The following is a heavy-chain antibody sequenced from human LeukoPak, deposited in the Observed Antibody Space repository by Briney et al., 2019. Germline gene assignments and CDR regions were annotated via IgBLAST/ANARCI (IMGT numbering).Heavy chain of an antibody. V-gene: IGHV3-23*01. CDR1: GFTFSSYA. D-gene: IGHD3-22*01. J-gene: IGHJ4*02. CDR2: ISGSGGRT. CDR3: AKDEDTYYYDSSGYFQFDY. Sequence: PPGGSLRLSCAASGFTFSSYAMNWVRQAPGKGLEWVSVISGSGGRTYYADSVKGRFTISRDNSKNTLYLQMNSQRAEDTAVYYCAKDEDTYYYDSSGYFQFDYWGQGTLVTVSS.